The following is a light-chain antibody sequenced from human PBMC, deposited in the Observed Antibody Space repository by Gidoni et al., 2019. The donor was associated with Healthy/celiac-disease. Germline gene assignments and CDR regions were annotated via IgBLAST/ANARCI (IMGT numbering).Light chain of an antibody. CDR2: LGS. Sequence: DIVMTQSPLSLPSISCRSSQSLLHSNGYNYLDWYLQKPGQSPQLLIYLGSNRASGVPDRFSGSGSGTDFTLKISRVEAEDVGVYYCMQALQTPHTFGQXTRLEIK. J-gene: IGKJ5*01. CDR1: QSLLHSNGYNY. CDR3: MQALQTPHT. V-gene: IGKV2-28*01.